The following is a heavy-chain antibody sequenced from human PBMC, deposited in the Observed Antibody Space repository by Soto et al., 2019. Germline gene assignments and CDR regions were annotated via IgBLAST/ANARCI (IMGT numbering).Heavy chain of an antibody. Sequence: PSETLSLTCTVSGGSISSFYWSWIRQPAGKGLEWIGRIHTSGITKYNPSLKSRVFLSVDASKNHLSLKLSSVTAADTAMYFCARSLGYCSGDGSCGGWLDPWGQGTLVTVSS. V-gene: IGHV4-4*07. CDR1: GGSISSFY. CDR2: IHTSGIT. D-gene: IGHD2-15*01. CDR3: ARSLGYCSGDGSCGGWLDP. J-gene: IGHJ5*02.